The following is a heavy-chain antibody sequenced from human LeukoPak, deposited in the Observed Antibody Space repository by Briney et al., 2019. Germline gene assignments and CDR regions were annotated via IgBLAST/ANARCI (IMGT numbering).Heavy chain of an antibody. Sequence: ASETLSLTCTVSGYSISSGYYWGWIRQPPGKGLEWIGSIHHSGSTYYNPSVKSRVTISVDTSKNQFSLKLSSVTAADTAVYYCARDFGGQGLWGQGTLVTVSS. CDR2: IHHSGST. D-gene: IGHD4-23*01. CDR1: GYSISSGYY. J-gene: IGHJ4*02. V-gene: IGHV4-38-2*02. CDR3: ARDFGGQGL.